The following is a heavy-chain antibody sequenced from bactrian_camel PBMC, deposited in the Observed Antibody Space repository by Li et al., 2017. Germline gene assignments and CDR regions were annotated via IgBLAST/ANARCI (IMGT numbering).Heavy chain of an antibody. Sequence: QAGGSLRLSCTASEFTFEGSDMAWYRQAPGNECELVSHLNSEGTTYYPDSMKGRFTISRDNAKNTVYLQMNSLKSEDLALYYCAAPTIATQTGLGYWGQGTQVTVS. CDR3: AAPTIATQTGLGY. J-gene: IGHJ6*01. CDR1: EFTFEGSD. D-gene: IGHD4*01. V-gene: IGHV3S55*01. CDR2: LNSEGTT.